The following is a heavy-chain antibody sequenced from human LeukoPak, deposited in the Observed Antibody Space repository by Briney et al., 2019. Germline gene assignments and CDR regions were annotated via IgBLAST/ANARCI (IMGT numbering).Heavy chain of an antibody. CDR3: ARDSRLAGSDY. Sequence: GGSLRLSCAASGFTFSSYAMHWVRQAPGKGLEYVSAISSNGGSTYYANSVKGRFTISRDNSKNTLYLQMGSLRTEDMAVYYCARDSRLAGSDYWGQGTLVTVSS. CDR1: GFTFSSYA. CDR2: ISSNGGST. V-gene: IGHV3-64*01. J-gene: IGHJ4*02. D-gene: IGHD3-3*02.